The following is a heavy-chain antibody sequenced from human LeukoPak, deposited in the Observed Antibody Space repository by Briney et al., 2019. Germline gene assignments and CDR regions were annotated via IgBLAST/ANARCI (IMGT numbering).Heavy chain of an antibody. V-gene: IGHV1-24*01. J-gene: IGHJ3*01. CDR1: SYSLTELS. Sequence: GASVKVSCKVSSYSLTELSMHWVRQAPGKGLEWMGGFDPEDGKTIYAQRLQGRVTMTEDTSTDTAYMQLRSLISEDPAVYYCATNLGIAVAGGAFDLWGQGTVVTVSS. CDR2: FDPEDGKT. D-gene: IGHD6-19*01. CDR3: ATNLGIAVAGGAFDL.